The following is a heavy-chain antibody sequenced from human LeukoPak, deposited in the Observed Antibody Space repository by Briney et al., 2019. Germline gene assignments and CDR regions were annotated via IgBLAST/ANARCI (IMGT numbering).Heavy chain of an antibody. Sequence: GGSLRLSCAASGFTFSNAWMSWVRQAPGKGLEWVGRIKSKTDGGTTDYAAPVKGRFTISRDDSKNTLYLQMNSLKTEDTAVYYCTNTEDIVVVLAANSGHWGQGTLVTVSS. CDR3: TNTEDIVVVLAANSGH. V-gene: IGHV3-15*01. D-gene: IGHD2-2*01. J-gene: IGHJ1*01. CDR2: IKSKTDGGTT. CDR1: GFTFSNAW.